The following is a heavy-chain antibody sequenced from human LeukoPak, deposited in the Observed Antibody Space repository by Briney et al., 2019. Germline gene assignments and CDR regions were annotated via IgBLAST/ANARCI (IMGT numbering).Heavy chain of an antibody. Sequence: GGSLRLSCAASGFTFSNYWMSWVRQAPGKGLEWVANINQDGSEKYYMDSMKGRFTISRDNAKNSLYLQMNSLRAEDTAVYYCAREGRSAFDYWGQGTLVTVSS. CDR1: GFTFSNYW. CDR3: AREGRSAFDY. V-gene: IGHV3-7*01. J-gene: IGHJ4*02. CDR2: INQDGSEK.